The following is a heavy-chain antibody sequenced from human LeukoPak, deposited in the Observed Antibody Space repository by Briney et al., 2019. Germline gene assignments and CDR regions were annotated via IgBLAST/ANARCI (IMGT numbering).Heavy chain of an antibody. J-gene: IGHJ5*02. V-gene: IGHV1-46*01. Sequence: ASVKVSCKASGYSFTSYYMHWVRQAPGQGLEWMGFINPSGSSAAYAQKFQGRLTMTRDMFTSTDYMELTSPTSDDTAVYYCARGLKWYSSSWYWFDPWGQGTLVTVSS. CDR3: ARGLKWYSSSWYWFDP. CDR2: INPSGSSA. CDR1: GYSFTSYY. D-gene: IGHD6-13*01.